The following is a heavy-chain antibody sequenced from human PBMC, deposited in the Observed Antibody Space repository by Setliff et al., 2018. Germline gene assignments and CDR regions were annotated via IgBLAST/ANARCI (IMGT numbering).Heavy chain of an antibody. Sequence: GGSLRLSCAASGFSFSVFAMSWVRQAPGRGLEWVSAISGPGGSTYYADSVKGRFTISRDNSKNTLYLQMNSLRAEDTAVYYCAKDLDSSGWYNYFDYWGQGTLVTVSS. CDR1: GFSFSVFA. CDR2: ISGPGGST. CDR3: AKDLDSSGWYNYFDY. D-gene: IGHD6-19*01. V-gene: IGHV3-23*01. J-gene: IGHJ4*02.